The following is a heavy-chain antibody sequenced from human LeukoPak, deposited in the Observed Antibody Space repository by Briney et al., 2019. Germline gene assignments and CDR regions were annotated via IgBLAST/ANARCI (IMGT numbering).Heavy chain of an antibody. J-gene: IGHJ4*02. CDR1: GFTFSSYG. V-gene: IGHV3-30*02. CDR3: ARGLSGDERYFDY. Sequence: GGSLRLSCAASGFTFSSYGMHWVRQAPGKGLEWVAFIRYDGSNKYYADSVKGRFTISRDNSKNTLYLQMNSLRAEDTAVYYCARGLSGDERYFDYWGQGTLVTVSS. CDR2: IRYDGSNK. D-gene: IGHD5-12*01.